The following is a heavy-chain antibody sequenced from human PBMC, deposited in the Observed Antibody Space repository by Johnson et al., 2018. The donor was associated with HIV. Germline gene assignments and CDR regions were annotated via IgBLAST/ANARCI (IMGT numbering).Heavy chain of an antibody. Sequence: VQLVESGGGVVQPGRSLRLSCAASGFTFSSYGMHWVRQAPGKGLEWVSGISWNSGSIGYADSVKGRFTISRDNAKNSLYLQMNSLRAEDTALYYCAKDRGEAMYSGTMGAFDIWGQGTMVTVSS. V-gene: IGHV3-9*01. CDR1: GFTFSSYG. CDR2: ISWNSGSI. CDR3: AKDRGEAMYSGTMGAFDI. J-gene: IGHJ3*02. D-gene: IGHD1-26*01.